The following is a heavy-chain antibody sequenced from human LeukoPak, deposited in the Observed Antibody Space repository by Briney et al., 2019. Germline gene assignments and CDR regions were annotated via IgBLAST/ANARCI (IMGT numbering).Heavy chain of an antibody. CDR2: IYYSGST. J-gene: IGHJ4*02. CDR3: ARRLVDTAMAFDY. D-gene: IGHD5-18*01. CDR1: GGSISGYY. Sequence: SETLSLTCTVSGGSISGYYWSWIRQPPGKGLEWIGYIYYSGSTYYNPSLKSRVTISVDTSKNQFSLKLSSVTAADTAVYYCARRLVDTAMAFDYWGQGTLVTVSS. V-gene: IGHV4-59*12.